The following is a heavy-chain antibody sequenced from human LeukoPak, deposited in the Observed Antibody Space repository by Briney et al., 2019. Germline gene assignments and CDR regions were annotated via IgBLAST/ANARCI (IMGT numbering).Heavy chain of an antibody. Sequence: ASVKVSCKASGYTFTGYYMHLVRQAPGQGLEWMGWINPNSGGTNYAQKFQGRVTMTRDTSISTAYMELSRLRSDDTAVYYCAREYSGSYFIPFDYWGQGTLVTVSS. CDR2: INPNSGGT. CDR3: AREYSGSYFIPFDY. V-gene: IGHV1-2*02. D-gene: IGHD1-26*01. CDR1: GYTFTGYY. J-gene: IGHJ4*02.